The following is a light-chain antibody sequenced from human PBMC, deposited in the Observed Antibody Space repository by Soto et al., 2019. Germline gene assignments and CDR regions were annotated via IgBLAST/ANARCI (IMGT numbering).Light chain of an antibody. J-gene: IGKJ1*01. CDR2: TAS. Sequence: EIVMTQSPATLSVSPGESATLSCRASQNIGNKFAWYQQKPGQAPRLLIYTASTRATAVPARFSGSGSGTDFTLTISRVEAEDVGVYYCMQTLHAPWTFGQGTKVDIK. CDR1: QNIGNK. V-gene: IGKV3-15*01. CDR3: MQTLHAPWT.